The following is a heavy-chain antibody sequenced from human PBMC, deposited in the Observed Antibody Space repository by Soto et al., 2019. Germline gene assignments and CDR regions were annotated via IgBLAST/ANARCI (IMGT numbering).Heavy chain of an antibody. D-gene: IGHD3-16*02. CDR1: GYTFTGYY. CDR3: ARALRLGELSFFDY. Sequence: ASVKVSCKASGYTFTGYYMHWVRQAPGQGLEWMGWINPNSGGTNYAQKFQGRVTMTRDTSISTAYMELSRLRSDDTAVYYCARALRLGELSFFDYWGQGTLVTVSS. CDR2: INPNSGGT. V-gene: IGHV1-2*02. J-gene: IGHJ4*02.